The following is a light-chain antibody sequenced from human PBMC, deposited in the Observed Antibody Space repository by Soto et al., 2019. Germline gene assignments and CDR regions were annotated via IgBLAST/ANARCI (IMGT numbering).Light chain of an antibody. V-gene: IGLV1-47*01. J-gene: IGLJ2*01. CDR3: AAWDDSLSAVV. CDR2: RND. CDR1: SSNIGSNY. Sequence: VLTQPPSASGTPGQRVTISCSGSSSNIGSNYVYWYQQFPGSAPKLLIYRNDQRPSGVPDRFSGSKSGTSASLAISGPRSEDEADYYCAAWDDSLSAVVFGGGTKVTVL.